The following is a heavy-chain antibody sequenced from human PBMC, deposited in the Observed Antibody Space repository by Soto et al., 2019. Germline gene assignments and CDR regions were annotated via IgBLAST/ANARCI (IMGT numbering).Heavy chain of an antibody. CDR2: ISYDGSNK. Sequence: PGGSLRLSCAASGFTFSSYGMHWVRQAPGKGLEWVAVISYDGSNKYYADSVKGRFTISRDNSKNTLYLQMNSLRAEDTAVYYCAKDSWEWLQYYFDYWGQGTLVTVS. CDR3: AKDSWEWLQYYFDY. J-gene: IGHJ4*02. D-gene: IGHD3-3*01. V-gene: IGHV3-30*18. CDR1: GFTFSSYG.